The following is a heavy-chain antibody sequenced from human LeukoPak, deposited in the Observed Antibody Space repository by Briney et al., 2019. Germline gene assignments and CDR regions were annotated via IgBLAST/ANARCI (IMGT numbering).Heavy chain of an antibody. V-gene: IGHV1-2*06. CDR3: ARGSGLGHHFEY. CDR1: GYTLTDYY. J-gene: IGHJ4*02. Sequence: GASVKVSCKASGYTLTDYYMHWVRQAPGQGLEWMGRINPSNGDANYAHKFQGRVTMTRDTSIGTAYMELSSLRSDDSAIYCCARGSGLGHHFEYWGQGTLVTVSS. CDR2: INPSNGDA. D-gene: IGHD3-10*01.